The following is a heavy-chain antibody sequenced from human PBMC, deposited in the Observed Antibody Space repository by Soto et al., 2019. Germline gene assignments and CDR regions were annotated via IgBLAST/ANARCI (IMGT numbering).Heavy chain of an antibody. Sequence: EVQLVETGGGLIQPGESLRLSCAASGFTVSNTYMTWVRQPPGKGLECVSVIYTAGGTNYADSVKGRFIISRDNSKNTLYLQMNSLRAEDTAVYYCARALPVAKGGFDPWGQGTLVTVSS. V-gene: IGHV3-53*02. CDR1: GFTVSNTY. CDR2: IYTAGGT. J-gene: IGHJ5*02. CDR3: ARALPVAKGGFDP. D-gene: IGHD2-2*01.